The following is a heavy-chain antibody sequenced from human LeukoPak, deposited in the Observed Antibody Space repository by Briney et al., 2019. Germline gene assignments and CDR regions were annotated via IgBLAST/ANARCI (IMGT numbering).Heavy chain of an antibody. CDR3: SRGSDTYKSGVD. CDR1: GGSFSGYY. D-gene: IGHD1-26*01. CDR2: IHPSGST. J-gene: IGHJ4*02. Sequence: PSETLSLTCVVYGGSFSGYYWSWIRQPPGKGLEWIGEIHPSGSTNYNPSHKSRVTISVDTSKNQFSLKLSSVTAADTAVYFCSRGSDTYKSGVDWGQGTLVTVSS. V-gene: IGHV4-34*01.